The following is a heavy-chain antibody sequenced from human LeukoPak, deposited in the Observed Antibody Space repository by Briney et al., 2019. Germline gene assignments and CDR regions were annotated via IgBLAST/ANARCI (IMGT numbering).Heavy chain of an antibody. J-gene: IGHJ5*02. CDR3: ARESLPGIAVAALRGDWFDP. CDR1: GFTFSSYA. CDR2: ISYDGSNK. Sequence: GGSLRLSCAASGFTFSSYAMHWVRQAPGKGLEWVAVISYDGSNKYYPASLNGLFTISRDNSKNTLYLQMNSLRAEDTAVYYCARESLPGIAVAALRGDWFDPWGQGTLVTVSS. D-gene: IGHD6-19*01. V-gene: IGHV3-30-3*01.